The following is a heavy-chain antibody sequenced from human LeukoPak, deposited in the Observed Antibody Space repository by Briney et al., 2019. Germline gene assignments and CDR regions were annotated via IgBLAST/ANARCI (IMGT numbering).Heavy chain of an antibody. CDR3: AGRHCSDGGCYPRRYYFDY. J-gene: IGHJ4*02. CDR2: IYSGGKV. CDR1: GFTVSSTY. D-gene: IGHD2-15*01. Sequence: PGGSLRLSCAASGFTVSSTYMSWVRQTPGKGLEWVSVIYSGGKVYYIDSVKGRFTISRDTSKNTLFLQMNSLRVEDTAVYFCAGRHCSDGGCYPRRYYFDYWGQGTLVTVSS. V-gene: IGHV3-53*01.